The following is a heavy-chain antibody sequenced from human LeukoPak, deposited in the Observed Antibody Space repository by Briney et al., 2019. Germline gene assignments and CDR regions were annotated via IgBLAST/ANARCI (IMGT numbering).Heavy chain of an antibody. CDR2: INPSGGST. Sequence: ASVKVSCKASGYTFTGYYMHWVRQAPGQGLEWMGIINPSGGSTSYAQKFQGRVTMTRDTSTSTVYMELSSLRSEDTAVYYCARDRSGSYFSGHDAFDIWGQGTMVTVSS. D-gene: IGHD1-26*01. CDR1: GYTFTGYY. CDR3: ARDRSGSYFSGHDAFDI. J-gene: IGHJ3*02. V-gene: IGHV1-46*01.